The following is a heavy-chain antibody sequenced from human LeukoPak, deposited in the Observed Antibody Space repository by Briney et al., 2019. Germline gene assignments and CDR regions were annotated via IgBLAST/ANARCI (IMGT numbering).Heavy chain of an antibody. V-gene: IGHV4-59*01. J-gene: IGHJ4*02. D-gene: IGHD6-13*01. CDR3: ATSGYGSSWSSFDY. Sequence: SETLSLTCTVSGGSISSYYWSWIRQPPGKGLEWIGYIYYSGSTNYNPSLKSRVTISVDTSKNQFSLKLSSVTAADTAVYYCATSGYGSSWSSFDYWGQGTLVTVSS. CDR2: IYYSGST. CDR1: GGSISSYY.